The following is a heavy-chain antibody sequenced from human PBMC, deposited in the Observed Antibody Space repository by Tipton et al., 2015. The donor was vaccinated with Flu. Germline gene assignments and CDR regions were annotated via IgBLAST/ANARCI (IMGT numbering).Heavy chain of an antibody. J-gene: IGHJ3*01. D-gene: IGHD1-14*01. V-gene: IGHV1-69*06. CDR2: IIPIFGTA. CDR3: ATRTPTYGDAFNF. CDR1: GGTFGNYA. Sequence: QLVQSGAEVKKPGSSVMVSCKTSGGTFGNYAINWVRQAPGQGLEWMGGIIPIFGTANYAQQFQGRVTISADRSTRTVYMELSSLRSDDTAVYFCATRTPTYGDAFNFWGQGTMVSVSS.